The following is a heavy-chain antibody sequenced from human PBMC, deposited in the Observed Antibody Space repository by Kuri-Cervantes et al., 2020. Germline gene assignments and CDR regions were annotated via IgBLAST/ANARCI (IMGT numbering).Heavy chain of an antibody. CDR1: GVSIDFYY. CDR2: IHYSGSP. Sequence: ESLKISCNVSGVSIDFYYWSWIRQPPGKGLEWIGYIHYSGSPNYNPSLKSRVTISVDTSKNQFSLKLSSVTAADTAVYYCARGHRRDGYNLGYWGQGTLVTVSS. D-gene: IGHD5-24*01. J-gene: IGHJ4*02. V-gene: IGHV4-59*12. CDR3: ARGHRRDGYNLGY.